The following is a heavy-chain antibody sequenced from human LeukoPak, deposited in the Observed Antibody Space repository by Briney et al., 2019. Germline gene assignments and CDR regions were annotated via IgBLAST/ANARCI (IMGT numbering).Heavy chain of an antibody. CDR2: INPNSGGT. J-gene: IGHJ4*02. V-gene: IGHV1-2*02. CDR3: ARETPIVATHGTEGFDY. D-gene: IGHD5-12*01. Sequence: ASVKVSCKASGYTFTGYYMHWVRQAPGQGLEWMGWINPNSGGTNCAQKFQGRVTMTRDTSISTAYMELSRLRSDDTAVYYCARETPIVATHGTEGFDYWGQGTLVTVSS. CDR1: GYTFTGYY.